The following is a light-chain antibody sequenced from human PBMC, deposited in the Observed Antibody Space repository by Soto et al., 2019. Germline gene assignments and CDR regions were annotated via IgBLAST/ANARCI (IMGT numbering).Light chain of an antibody. CDR2: DAS. V-gene: IGKV3-11*01. CDR1: QSISSY. Sequence: EIVLTQSPATLSLSPGERATLSCRASQSISSYLAWYQQKPSQAPRLLIYDASNRATGIPARFSGSGSGTDFTLTISSLEPEDFALYYCQQRSNWPRGYTFGQGTKLEIK. J-gene: IGKJ2*01. CDR3: QQRSNWPRGYT.